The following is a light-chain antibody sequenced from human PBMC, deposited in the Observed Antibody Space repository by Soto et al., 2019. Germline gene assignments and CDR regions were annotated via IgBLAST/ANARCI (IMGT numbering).Light chain of an antibody. CDR2: WAS. CDR3: QQYFSFPYT. Sequence: DILMTQSPDSPAVSMGERATINCTSSQSILYSSNNKDFLAWYQQKPGQPPKLLIHWASSREFGVPDRFSGSGSGTDFTLTISRLQAEDLAVYFCQQYFSFPYTFGQGTKLEIK. V-gene: IGKV4-1*01. CDR1: QSILYSSNNKDF. J-gene: IGKJ2*01.